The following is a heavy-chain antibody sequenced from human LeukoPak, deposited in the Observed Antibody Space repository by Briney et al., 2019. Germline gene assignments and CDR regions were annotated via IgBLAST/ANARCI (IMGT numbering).Heavy chain of an antibody. CDR3: ATAGLRDYDILTEGGHPGVRFDP. CDR1: GGTFSSYA. J-gene: IGHJ5*02. D-gene: IGHD3-9*01. CDR2: IIPIFGTA. Sequence: GASVKVSCKASGGTFSSYAISWVRQAPGQGLEWMGGIIPIFGTANYAQKFQGRVTITTDESTSTAYMELSSLRSEDTAVYYCATAGLRDYDILTEGGHPGVRFDPWGQGTLVTVSS. V-gene: IGHV1-69*05.